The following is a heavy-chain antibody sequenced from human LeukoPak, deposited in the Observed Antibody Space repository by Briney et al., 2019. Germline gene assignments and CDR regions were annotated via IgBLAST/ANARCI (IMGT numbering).Heavy chain of an antibody. D-gene: IGHD1-26*01. Sequence: SETLSLTCTVSGYSISSGYYWGWIRQPPGKGLEWIGSIYHSGSTYYNPSLKSRVTMSVDTSKNQFSLKLSSVTAADTAVYYCARDHGVYSGSYYYYYMDVWGKGTTVTISS. CDR2: IYHSGST. J-gene: IGHJ6*03. CDR1: GYSISSGYY. CDR3: ARDHGVYSGSYYYYYMDV. V-gene: IGHV4-38-2*02.